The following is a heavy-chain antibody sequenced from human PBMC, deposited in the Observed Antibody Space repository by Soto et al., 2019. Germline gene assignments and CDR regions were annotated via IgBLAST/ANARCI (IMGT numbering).Heavy chain of an antibody. J-gene: IGHJ4*02. D-gene: IGHD5-18*01. CDR1: GYTFTSYY. Sequence: GASVKVSCKASGYTFTSYYMHWVRQAPGQGLEWMGIINPSGGSTSYAQKFQGRVTMTRDTSTSTVYMELSSLRSEDTAVYYCARDSVGGGYSYGGKYYFDYWGQGTLVTVSS. V-gene: IGHV1-46*01. CDR2: INPSGGST. CDR3: ARDSVGGGYSYGGKYYFDY.